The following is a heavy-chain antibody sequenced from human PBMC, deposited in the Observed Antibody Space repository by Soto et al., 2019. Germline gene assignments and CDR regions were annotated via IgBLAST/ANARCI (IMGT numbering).Heavy chain of an antibody. V-gene: IGHV4-59*01. CDR1: GGSISSYY. CDR2: IYYSGST. J-gene: IGHJ4*02. D-gene: IGHD2-15*01. Sequence: SETLSLTCTVSGGSISSYYWSWIRQPPGKGLEWIGYIYYSGSTNYNPSLKSRVTISVDTSKNQFSLKLSSVTAADTAVYYCARVGYCSGGSCPYYFDYWGQGTLVTVSS. CDR3: ARVGYCSGGSCPYYFDY.